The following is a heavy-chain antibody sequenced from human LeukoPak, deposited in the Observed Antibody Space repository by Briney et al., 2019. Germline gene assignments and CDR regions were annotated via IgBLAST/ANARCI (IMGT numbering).Heavy chain of an antibody. CDR3: ARGPYYYGSGSPLPPDY. V-gene: IGHV1-69*13. CDR2: IIPIFSTA. Sequence: SVKVSCKASGGTFSSYSISWVRQAPGQGLEWMGGIIPIFSTANYAQKFQGRVTITADESTSTAYMELSSLRSEDTAVYYCARGPYYYGSGSPLPPDYWGQGTLVTVSS. D-gene: IGHD3-10*01. CDR1: GGTFSSYS. J-gene: IGHJ4*02.